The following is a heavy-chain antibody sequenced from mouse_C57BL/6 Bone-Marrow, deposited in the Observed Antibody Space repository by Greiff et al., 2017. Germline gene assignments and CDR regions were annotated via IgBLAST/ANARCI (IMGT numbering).Heavy chain of an antibody. CDR2: IWSGGGT. Sequence: QVQLQQSGPGLVQPSQSLPITCTVSGFSLTSYGVHWVRQSPGKGLEWLGVIWSGGGTDYNAAFISRLSISKDNSKSQVFFKMNSLQADDTAIYYCASPRWLLVDYWGQGTTPTVSS. V-gene: IGHV2-2*01. CDR1: GFSLTSYG. CDR3: ASPRWLLVDY. D-gene: IGHD2-3*01. J-gene: IGHJ2*01.